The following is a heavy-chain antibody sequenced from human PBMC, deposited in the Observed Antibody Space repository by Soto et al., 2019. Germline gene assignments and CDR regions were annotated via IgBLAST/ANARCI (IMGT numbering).Heavy chain of an antibody. D-gene: IGHD3-22*01. J-gene: IGHJ4*02. V-gene: IGHV3-30-3*01. CDR2: ISYDGSNK. CDR1: GFTFSSYA. Sequence: GGSVRLSCAASGFTFSSYAMHWVRQAPGKGLEWVAIISYDGSNKYYADSVKGRFTISRDNSKSTLFLQMNSLRAEDTAVYYCARMDGSGYYGSYFDYWGQGTLVTVSS. CDR3: ARMDGSGYYGSYFDY.